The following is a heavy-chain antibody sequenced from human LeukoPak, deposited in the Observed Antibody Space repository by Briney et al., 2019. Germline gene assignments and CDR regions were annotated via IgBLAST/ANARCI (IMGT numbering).Heavy chain of an antibody. J-gene: IGHJ3*02. V-gene: IGHV3-21*01. CDR2: ISSSSSYI. D-gene: IGHD6-19*01. Sequence: GGSLRLSCAASGFTLSSYSMNWVRQAPGKGLEWVSSISSSSSYIHYADSVKGRFTISRDNAKNSLYLQMNSLRAEDTAVYYCARDLGYSSGWLDAFDNWGQGTMVTVSS. CDR1: GFTLSSYS. CDR3: ARDLGYSSGWLDAFDN.